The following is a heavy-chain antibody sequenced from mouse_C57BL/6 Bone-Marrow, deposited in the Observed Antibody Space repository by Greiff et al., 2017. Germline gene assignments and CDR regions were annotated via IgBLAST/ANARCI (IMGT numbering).Heavy chain of an antibody. D-gene: IGHD2-4*01. J-gene: IGHJ3*01. V-gene: IGHV1-62-2*01. CDR3: ARHEDYDYDVWFAY. Sequence: VKLMESGAELVKPGASVKLSCKASGYTFTEYTIHWVKQRSGQGLEWIGWFYPGSGSIKYNEKFKDKATLTADKSSSTVYMELSRLTSEDSAVXFCARHEDYDYDVWFAYWGQGTLVTVSA. CDR2: FYPGSGSI. CDR1: GYTFTEYT.